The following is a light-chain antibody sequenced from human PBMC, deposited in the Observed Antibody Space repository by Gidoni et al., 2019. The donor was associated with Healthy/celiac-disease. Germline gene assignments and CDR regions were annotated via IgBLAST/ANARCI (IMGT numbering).Light chain of an antibody. CDR1: GSDIGGYNY. V-gene: IGLV2-14*01. CDR2: DVS. Sequence: ALTQPSSVSPSPRPSITISCTGTGSDIGGYNYVCWYQQLPGRAPKLIIYDVSYRPSGVSNRFSGSKSGNTASLTISGLQAEDEADYYCRSYKSSSTPVVFGGGTKLTVL. J-gene: IGLJ2*01. CDR3: RSYKSSSTPVV.